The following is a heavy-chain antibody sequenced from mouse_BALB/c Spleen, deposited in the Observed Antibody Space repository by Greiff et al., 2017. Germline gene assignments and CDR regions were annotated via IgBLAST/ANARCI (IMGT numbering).Heavy chain of an antibody. CDR2: IYPYNGGT. D-gene: IGHD2-4*01. CDR1: GYTFTDYN. CDR3: ARDDYDGGIFAY. J-gene: IGHJ3*01. Sequence: VQLQQSGPELVKPGASVKISCKASGYTFTDYNMHRVKQSHGKSLEWIGYIYPYNGGTGYNQKFKSKATLTVDNSSSTAYMELRSLTSEDSAVYYCARDDYDGGIFAYWGQGTLVTVSA. V-gene: IGHV1S29*02.